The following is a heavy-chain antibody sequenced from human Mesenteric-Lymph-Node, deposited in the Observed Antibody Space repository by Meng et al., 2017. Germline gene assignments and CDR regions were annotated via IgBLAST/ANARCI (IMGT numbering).Heavy chain of an antibody. D-gene: IGHD2-15*01. CDR2: ISYDGSNK. CDR1: GFTFSSYA. CDR3: ARGENALGGFVVVVAATQSAFDI. J-gene: IGHJ3*02. Sequence: GGSLRLSCAASGFTFSSYAMHWVRQAPGKGLEWVAVISYDGSNKYYADSVKGRFTISRDNSKNTLYLQMNSLRSEDTAVYYCARGENALGGFVVVVAATQSAFDIWGQGTMVTVSS. V-gene: IGHV3-30*01.